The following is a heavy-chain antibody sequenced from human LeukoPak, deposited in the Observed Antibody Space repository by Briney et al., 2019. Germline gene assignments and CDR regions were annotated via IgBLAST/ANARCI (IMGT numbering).Heavy chain of an antibody. CDR3: AKGRTPDY. J-gene: IGHJ4*02. Sequence: GGSLRLSCAASGFTFSTYVMTWVRQAPGKGLEWVSALSGSGGSTFYADSVKGRFTISRDNSNSTLYLQMNSLRAEDTAVYYRAKGRTPDYWGQGTLVTVSS. CDR1: GFTFSTYV. V-gene: IGHV3-23*01. D-gene: IGHD2-15*01. CDR2: LSGSGGST.